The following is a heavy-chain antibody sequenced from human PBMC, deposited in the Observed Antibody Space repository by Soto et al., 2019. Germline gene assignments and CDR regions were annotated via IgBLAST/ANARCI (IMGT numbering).Heavy chain of an antibody. V-gene: IGHV4-30-4*01. CDR3: ARDLDGLHDDTSGPFPRPG. D-gene: IGHD3-22*01. CDR1: GGSISSDDYY. J-gene: IGHJ1*01. Sequence: PSETLSLTCTVSGGSISSDDYYWSWIRQAPGRGREWIGYIHSSGSIYYNPSLKSRATMSIDASGNQFSLKVSSVTVADTAVYYCARDLDGLHDDTSGPFPRPGWGQGTLVTVSS. CDR2: IHSSGSI.